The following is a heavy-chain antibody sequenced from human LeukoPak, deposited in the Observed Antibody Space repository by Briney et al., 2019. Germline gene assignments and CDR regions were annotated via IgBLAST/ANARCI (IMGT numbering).Heavy chain of an antibody. CDR3: AIDVNVERFMTTVTYFDY. CDR2: ISGSGGST. V-gene: IGHV3-23*01. J-gene: IGHJ4*02. Sequence: GGSLRLSCAASGFTFSSYAMSWVRQAPGKELEWVSAISGSGGSTYYADSVKGRFTISRDNSKNTLYLQMNSLRAEDTAVYYCAIDVNVERFMTTVTYFDYWGQGTPVTVSS. D-gene: IGHD4-17*01. CDR1: GFTFSSYA.